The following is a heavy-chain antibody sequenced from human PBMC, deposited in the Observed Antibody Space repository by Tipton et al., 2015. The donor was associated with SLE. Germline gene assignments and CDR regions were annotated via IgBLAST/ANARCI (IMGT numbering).Heavy chain of an antibody. CDR3: ARGLGRATVRDY. J-gene: IGHJ4*02. Sequence: QVQLVQSGAEVKKPGASVKASCRTSGYTFTSYDINWVRQATGQGLEWMGWMNPNSGNTGYAQKFQGRVTMTRNTSISTAYMELSSLTSEDTAVYYCARGLGRATVRDYWGQGTLVTVSS. V-gene: IGHV1-8*01. CDR1: GYTFTSYD. CDR2: MNPNSGNT. D-gene: IGHD1-1*01.